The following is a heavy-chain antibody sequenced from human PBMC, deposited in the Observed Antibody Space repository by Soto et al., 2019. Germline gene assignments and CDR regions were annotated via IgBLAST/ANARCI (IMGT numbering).Heavy chain of an antibody. CDR2: ITASGGEA. Sequence: PGGSLRRSCAASVFTFSDHAMNWFRQSPGKGLEWVSGITASGGEAYYADSVRGRFTISRDNSKNTLSLQMTGLRGEDSARYYCTKDDYDFWSGYFSFWGQGTLVTVSS. V-gene: IGHV3-23*01. CDR3: TKDDYDFWSGYFSF. D-gene: IGHD3-3*01. CDR1: VFTFSDHA. J-gene: IGHJ4*01.